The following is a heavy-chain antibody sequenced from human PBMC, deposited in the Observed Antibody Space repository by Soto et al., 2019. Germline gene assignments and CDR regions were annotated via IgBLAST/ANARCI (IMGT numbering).Heavy chain of an antibody. CDR2: IQSGCTT. J-gene: IGHJ4*02. CDR1: GFTVSNNY. D-gene: IGHD2-2*03. V-gene: IGHV3-53*01. CDR3: ARGWQMDPFDY. Sequence: EVQLVESGGGLIQPGGSLTLSCAASGFTVSNNYMSWVRQAPGKGLEWVSVIQSGCTTLYAGSVKCRFTISRDNSKNTLSLHMNSLRVEDTAIYYCARGWQMDPFDYWGQGTLVTVSS.